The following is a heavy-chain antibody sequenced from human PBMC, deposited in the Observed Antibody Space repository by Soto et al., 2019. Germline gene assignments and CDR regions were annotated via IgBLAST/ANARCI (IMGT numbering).Heavy chain of an antibody. CDR2: INPNSGGT. J-gene: IGHJ6*02. Sequence: GASVKVSCKASGYTFTGYYTHWVRQAPGQGLEWMGWINPNSGGTNYAQKFQGRVTMTRDTSISTAYMELSRLRSDDTAVYYCARAGDCSGGSCSPDFYYYYYGMDVWGQGTTVTVSS. CDR3: ARAGDCSGGSCSPDFYYYYYGMDV. D-gene: IGHD2-15*01. V-gene: IGHV1-2*02. CDR1: GYTFTGYY.